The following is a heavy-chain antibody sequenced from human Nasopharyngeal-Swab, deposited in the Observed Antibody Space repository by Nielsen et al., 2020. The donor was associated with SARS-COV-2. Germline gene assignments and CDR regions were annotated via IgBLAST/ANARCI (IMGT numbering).Heavy chain of an antibody. CDR1: GFTFSSYW. V-gene: IGHV3-7*05. CDR3: ARDQWQQLVA. J-gene: IGHJ5*02. CDR2: VNLDGSEK. D-gene: IGHD6-13*01. Sequence: GESLKISCAASGFTFSSYWMSWVRQVPGKGPEWVANVNLDGSEKYYEDSVKGRFTISRDNAKKSLYLQMNTLRAEDTAVYYCARDQWQQLVAWGQGTLVTVSS.